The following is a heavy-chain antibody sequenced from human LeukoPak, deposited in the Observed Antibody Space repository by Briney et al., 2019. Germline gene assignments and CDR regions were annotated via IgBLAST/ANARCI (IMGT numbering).Heavy chain of an antibody. J-gene: IGHJ4*02. D-gene: IGHD3-22*01. Sequence: SETLSLTCTVSGGSISSSSYSWGWIRQPPGKGLEWIGYIYHSGSTYYNPSLKSRVTISVDRSKNQFSLKLSSVTAADTAVYYCARGDYYDSSGFDYWGQGTLVTVSS. V-gene: IGHV4-39*07. CDR1: GGSISSSSYS. CDR2: IYHSGST. CDR3: ARGDYYDSSGFDY.